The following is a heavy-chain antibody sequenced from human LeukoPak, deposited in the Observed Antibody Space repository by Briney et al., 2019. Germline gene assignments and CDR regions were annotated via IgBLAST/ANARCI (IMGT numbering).Heavy chain of an antibody. CDR3: ARDSEVWRYYYYYYMDV. CDR2: ISYSSRTK. D-gene: IGHD3-3*01. Sequence: GGSLRLSCAASGFTFSSYSMNWVRQAPGKGVEWVSYISYSSRTKYYADSVKGRFTISRDNAKNSLYLQMNSLRAEDTAVYYCARDSEVWRYYYYYYMDVWGKGTTVTVSS. V-gene: IGHV3-48*01. J-gene: IGHJ6*03. CDR1: GFTFSSYS.